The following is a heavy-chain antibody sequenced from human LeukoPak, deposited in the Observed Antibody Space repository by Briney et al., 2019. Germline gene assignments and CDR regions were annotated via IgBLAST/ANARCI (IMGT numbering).Heavy chain of an antibody. D-gene: IGHD6-13*01. CDR3: ARGEPLVNDYYYYYGMDV. J-gene: IGHJ6*02. CDR2: IIPIFGTA. V-gene: IGHV1-69*13. CDR1: GGTFSGYA. Sequence: SVTVSCTASGGTFSGYAISWVRQAPGQGLEWMGGIIPIFGTANYAQKFQGRVTITADESTSTAYMELSSLRSEDTAVYYCARGEPLVNDYYYYYGMDVWGQGTTVTVSS.